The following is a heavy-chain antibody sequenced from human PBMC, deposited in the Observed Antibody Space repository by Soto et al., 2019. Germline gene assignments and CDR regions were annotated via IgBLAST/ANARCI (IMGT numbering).Heavy chain of an antibody. J-gene: IGHJ4*02. V-gene: IGHV4-30-4*01. CDR3: ATESGSTYGYFDH. Sequence: SEALFLPCPVSGGSFTSDEADWAWIRESPGKGLEWIGYISNSGSTGYNPSLKTRLSMSVDRSKNQFTLRLTSVTAADTAVYFCATESGSTYGYFDHWGQGTQVTVSS. CDR1: GGSFTSDEAD. D-gene: IGHD5-18*01. CDR2: ISNSGST.